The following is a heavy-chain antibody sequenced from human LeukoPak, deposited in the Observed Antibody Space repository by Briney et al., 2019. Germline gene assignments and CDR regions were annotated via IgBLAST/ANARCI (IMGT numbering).Heavy chain of an antibody. CDR3: ARPREYSYGHDTSDY. V-gene: IGHV5-51*01. CDR2: IYTGDSDT. CDR1: GYSFTSYW. Sequence: GESLKISCKGFGYSFTSYWIGWVRQMPGKGLKGLGTIYTGDSDTRYSPSFQGQVTISADKSISTAYLQWSSLKASDTAMYYCARPREYSYGHDTSDYWGQGTLVTVSS. J-gene: IGHJ4*02. D-gene: IGHD5-18*01.